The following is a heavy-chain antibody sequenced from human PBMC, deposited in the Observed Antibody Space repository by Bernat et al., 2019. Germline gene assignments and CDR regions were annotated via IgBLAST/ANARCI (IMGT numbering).Heavy chain of an antibody. CDR1: GFTVSTNY. J-gene: IGHJ4*02. D-gene: IGHD3-22*01. CDR2: TYSGGST. V-gene: IGHV3-66*01. CDR3: ARALLTYYYDSSGYTPYDY. Sequence: EVQLVESGGGLVQPGGSLRLSCVASGFTVSTNYMNWVRQAPGKGLEWVSVTYSGGSTYYADSVKGRFTISRDNSKNTLYLQMNSLRAEDTAVYYCARALLTYYYDSSGYTPYDYWGQGTLVTVSS.